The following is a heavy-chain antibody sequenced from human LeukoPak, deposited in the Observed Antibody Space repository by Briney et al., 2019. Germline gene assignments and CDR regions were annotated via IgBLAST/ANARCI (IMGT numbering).Heavy chain of an antibody. J-gene: IGHJ4*02. CDR3: AREVRRDGSGKPTRRFDY. CDR2: IYYSGST. CDR1: GGSISSGDYY. D-gene: IGHD3-10*01. Sequence: SQTLSLTCTVSGGSISSGDYYWSWIRQPPGKGQEWIGYIYYSGSTYYNPSLKSRVTISVDTSKNQFSLKLSSVTAADTAVYYCAREVRRDGSGKPTRRFDYWGQGTLVTVSS. V-gene: IGHV4-30-4*01.